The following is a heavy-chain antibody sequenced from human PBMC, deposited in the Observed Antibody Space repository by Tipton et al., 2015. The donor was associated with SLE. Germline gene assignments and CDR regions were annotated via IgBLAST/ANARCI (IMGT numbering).Heavy chain of an antibody. J-gene: IGHJ4*02. CDR1: GGSVINYY. CDR2: IYYSGST. V-gene: IGHV4-59*08. D-gene: IGHD6-19*01. Sequence: TLSLTCSVSGGSVINYYWGWIRQPPGKGLEWIGGIYYSGSTNYNPSLKSRVTISVDTSKNQFSLKLSSVTAADTAVYYCARQGGQWLDFDYWGQGTLVTVSS. CDR3: ARQGGQWLDFDY.